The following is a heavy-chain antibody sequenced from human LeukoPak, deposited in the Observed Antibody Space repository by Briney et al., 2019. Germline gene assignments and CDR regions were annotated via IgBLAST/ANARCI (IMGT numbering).Heavy chain of an antibody. V-gene: IGHV3-33*06. CDR1: GFTFSGYG. Sequence: GGSLRLSCAASGFTFSGYGMHWVRQAPGKGLEWLAIIWNDGSKEYYADSVKGRLTISRDNSNNTPYLHMNSLRAEDTAVYYCAKSSAYYYMDAWGQGTTVTVSS. CDR2: IWNDGSKE. J-gene: IGHJ6*03. D-gene: IGHD3-10*01. CDR3: AKSSAYYYMDA.